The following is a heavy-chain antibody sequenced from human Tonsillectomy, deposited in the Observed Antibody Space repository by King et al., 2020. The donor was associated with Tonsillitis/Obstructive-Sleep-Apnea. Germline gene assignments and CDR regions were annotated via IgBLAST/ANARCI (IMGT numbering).Heavy chain of an antibody. J-gene: IGHJ4*02. CDR3: ARGSDSNYVGAGRFFDY. Sequence: VQLVESGGGLVQPGGSLRLSCAASGFTFRSYWMSWVRQAPGKGLEWVANIKQDGSEKYYVDSVKGRFTISRDNAKNSVYLQMNSLRAEDTAVYYCARGSDSNYVGAGRFFDYWAREPWSPSPQ. D-gene: IGHD4-11*01. CDR2: IKQDGSEK. V-gene: IGHV3-7*04. CDR1: GFTFRSYW.